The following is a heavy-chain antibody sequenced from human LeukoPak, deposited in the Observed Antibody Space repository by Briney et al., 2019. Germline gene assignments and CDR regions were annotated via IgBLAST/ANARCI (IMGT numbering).Heavy chain of an antibody. V-gene: IGHV4-61*02. CDR1: GDSISSDDYY. J-gene: IGHJ4*02. CDR3: ARDPHSSGYYFDY. CDR2: LSASGNS. Sequence: SETLSLTCTVSGDSISSDDYYWSWIRQPAGKGLEWIGRLSASGNSNYNPSLKSRLTISVDTSKNQFSLKLSSVTAADTAVYYCARDPHSSGYYFDYWGQGTLVTVSS. D-gene: IGHD3-22*01.